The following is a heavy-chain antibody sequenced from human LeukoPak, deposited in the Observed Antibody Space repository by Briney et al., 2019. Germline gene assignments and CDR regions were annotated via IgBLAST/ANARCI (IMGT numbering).Heavy chain of an antibody. CDR1: GLTFSSYG. V-gene: IGHV3-33*01. CDR3: ARELSPVVKYYFEY. CDR2: IWYDGSNK. Sequence: ARSLRLSCAASGLTFSSYGIHWVRQAPGKGLEWVAVIWYDGSNKYYADSVKGRFTISRDNSKNTLYLQMNSLRAEDTALYYCARELSPVVKYYFEYWGQGTLVTVSP. J-gene: IGHJ4*02. D-gene: IGHD3-22*01.